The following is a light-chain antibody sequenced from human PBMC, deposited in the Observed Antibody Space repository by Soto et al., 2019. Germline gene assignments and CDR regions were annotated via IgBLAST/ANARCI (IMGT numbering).Light chain of an antibody. J-gene: IGKJ2*01. CDR2: DAS. Sequence: DIQMTQSPSSLSTSVGDRVTITCQASQDISNYLNWYQQKPGRAPKLLIYDASNLETGVPSRFSGSGSGTDFTFTISSLQPEDIATYYCQQYENPPMYTFGQGTKLEIK. CDR3: QQYENPPMYT. CDR1: QDISNY. V-gene: IGKV1-33*01.